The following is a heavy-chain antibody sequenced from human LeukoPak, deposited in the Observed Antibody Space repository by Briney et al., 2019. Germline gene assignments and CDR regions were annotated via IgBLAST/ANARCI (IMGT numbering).Heavy chain of an antibody. CDR2: INPNSGGT. D-gene: IGHD2-2*02. V-gene: IGHV1-2*02. CDR1: GYTFTGYY. J-gene: IGHJ3*02. Sequence: ASVKVSYKASGYTFTGYYMHWVRQAPGQGLEWMGWINPNSGGTNYAQKFQGRVTMTRDTSISTAYMELSRLRSDDTAVYYCARYQLLYPPLDAFDIWGQGTMVTVSS. CDR3: ARYQLLYPPLDAFDI.